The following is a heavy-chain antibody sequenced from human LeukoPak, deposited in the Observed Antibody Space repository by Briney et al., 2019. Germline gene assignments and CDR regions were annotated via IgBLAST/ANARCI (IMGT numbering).Heavy chain of an antibody. D-gene: IGHD2-2*01. V-gene: IGHV4-38-2*02. CDR2: IYHSGST. CDR1: GYSISSGYY. CDR3: AGGGVPAAVDY. J-gene: IGHJ4*02. Sequence: SETLSLTCTVSGYSISSGYYWGWIRQPPGKGLEWIGSIYHSGSTYYNPSLKSRVTISVDTSKNQFSLKLSSVTAADTAVYYCAGGGVPAAVDYWGQGTLVTVSS.